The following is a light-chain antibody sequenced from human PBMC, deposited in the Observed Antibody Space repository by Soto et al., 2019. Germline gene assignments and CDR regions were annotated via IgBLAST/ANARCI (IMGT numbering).Light chain of an antibody. J-gene: IGKJ2*01. CDR3: HQRSYWPPT. CDR1: QSVSSY. Sequence: EIVLTQSPATLSLSPEERATLSCRASQSVSSYLAWYQQKPGQAPRLLIYDASNRATGLPARFSGSGSGTDFTLTISSLEPEDFAVYYCHQRSYWPPTFGQGTKLEIK. V-gene: IGKV3-11*01. CDR2: DAS.